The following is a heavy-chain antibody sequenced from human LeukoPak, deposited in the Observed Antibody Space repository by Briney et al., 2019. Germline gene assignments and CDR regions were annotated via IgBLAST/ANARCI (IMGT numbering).Heavy chain of an antibody. V-gene: IGHV3-30*18. CDR3: AKGRQQWWTFDALDI. D-gene: IGHD5-18*01. CDR1: GFTFSSYG. J-gene: IGHJ3*02. Sequence: PGRSVTLSCAASGFTFSSYGMHWVRQPPGKGLEWVALISFDGGKNYYADSVKGRFTISRDNSKNTLYLQMNSLITDHTAVYYSAKGRQQWWTFDALDIWGQGTMVTVSS. CDR2: ISFDGGKN.